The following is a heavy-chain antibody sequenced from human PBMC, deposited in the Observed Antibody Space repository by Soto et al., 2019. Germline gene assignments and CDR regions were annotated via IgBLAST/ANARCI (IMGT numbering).Heavy chain of an antibody. CDR3: ARGRGDCSGGSCYFHATSMLVAFDI. J-gene: IGHJ3*02. Sequence: ASVKVSCKASCYTFSSYAISLVRQAPGQRLEWMGGIFPHNGNTYYAQKVQGRVSLTRDTSTSTVYMELGDLRSDDTAVYYCARGRGDCSGGSCYFHATSMLVAFDIWGQGTMVTVSS. CDR1: CYTFSSYA. D-gene: IGHD2-15*01. CDR2: IFPHNGNT. V-gene: IGHV1-18*01.